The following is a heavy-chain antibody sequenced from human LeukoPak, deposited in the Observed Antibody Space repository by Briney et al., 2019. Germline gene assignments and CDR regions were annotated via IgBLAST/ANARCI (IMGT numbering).Heavy chain of an antibody. Sequence: SQTLSLTCTVSGGSISSGGYYWSWLRQHPGKGLEWIGYIYYSGSTYYNPSLKSRVTISVDTSKNQFSLKLSSVTAADTAVYYCARGDDFWSGYSWGKGTTVTVSS. CDR2: IYYSGST. V-gene: IGHV4-31*03. D-gene: IGHD3-3*01. CDR1: GGSISSGGYY. CDR3: ARGDDFWSGYS. J-gene: IGHJ6*04.